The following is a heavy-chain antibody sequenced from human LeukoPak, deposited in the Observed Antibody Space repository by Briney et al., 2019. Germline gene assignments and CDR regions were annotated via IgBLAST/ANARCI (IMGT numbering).Heavy chain of an antibody. CDR2: IRYDGSNK. CDR1: GFTFSSYG. D-gene: IGHD6-19*01. J-gene: IGHJ1*01. CDR3: AKARSGWPPAEYFQH. V-gene: IGHV3-30*02. Sequence: GGSLRLSCAASGFTFSSYGMHWVRQAPGKGLEWVAFIRYDGSNKYYADSAKGRFTISRDNSKNTLYLQMNSLRAEDTAVYYCAKARSGWPPAEYFQHWGQGTLVTVSS.